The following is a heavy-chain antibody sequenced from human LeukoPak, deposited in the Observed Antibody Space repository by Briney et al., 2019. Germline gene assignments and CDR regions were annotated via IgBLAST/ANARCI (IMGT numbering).Heavy chain of an antibody. CDR2: IYYSGST. D-gene: IGHD4-17*01. CDR1: GGSISDNY. J-gene: IGHJ5*02. V-gene: IGHV4-59*01. CDR3: ARALLRPWFDP. Sequence: SETLSLTCTVSGGSISDNYWSWIRQPPGKGLEWIGYIYYSGSTNYNPSLKSRVTISVDTSKNQFSLKLSSVTAADTAVYYCARALLRPWFDPWGQGTLVTVSS.